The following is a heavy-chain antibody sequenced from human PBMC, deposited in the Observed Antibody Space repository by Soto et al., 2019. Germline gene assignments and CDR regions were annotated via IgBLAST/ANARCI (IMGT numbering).Heavy chain of an antibody. CDR2: INPNSGGT. CDR3: ARGKRYDSSGYYLTGFDY. D-gene: IGHD3-22*01. V-gene: IGHV1-2*04. CDR1: GYTFTGYY. J-gene: IGHJ4*02. Sequence: ASVKVSCKASGYTFTGYYMHWVRQAPGQGLEWMGWINPNSGGTNYAQKFQGWVTMTRDTSISTAYMELSRLRSDDTAVYYCARGKRYDSSGYYLTGFDYWGQGTLVTVSS.